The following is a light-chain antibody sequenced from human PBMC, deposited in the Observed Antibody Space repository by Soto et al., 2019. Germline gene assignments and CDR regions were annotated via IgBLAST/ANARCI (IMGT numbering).Light chain of an antibody. V-gene: IGLV2-14*01. CDR2: EVT. CDR3: SSYTSGSQSV. CDR1: SNDVGGYAY. J-gene: IGLJ1*01. Sequence: QSALTQPASVSGSPRQSITISCTGTSNDVGGYAYVSWYQHHPGKAPKLIIYEVTIRPSGVSDRFSGSNSGNTASLTISGLQSEDEADYYCSSYTSGSQSVFGTGTKLTVL.